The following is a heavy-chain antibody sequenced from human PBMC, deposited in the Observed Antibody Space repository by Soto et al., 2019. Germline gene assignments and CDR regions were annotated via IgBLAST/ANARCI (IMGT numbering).Heavy chain of an antibody. CDR1: GYTFTSYD. J-gene: IGHJ6*02. CDR3: ARLVWAAGNYGMDV. Sequence: ASVKVSCKASGYTFTSYDINWVRQATGQGLEWMGWMNPNSANTGYAQKFQGRVTMTRNTSISTAYMELSSLRSEDTAVYYCARLVWAAGNYGMDVWGQGTTVTVSS. V-gene: IGHV1-8*01. D-gene: IGHD6-13*01. CDR2: MNPNSANT.